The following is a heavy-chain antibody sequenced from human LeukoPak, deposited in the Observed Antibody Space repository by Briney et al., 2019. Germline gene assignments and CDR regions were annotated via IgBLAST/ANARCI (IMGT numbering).Heavy chain of an antibody. CDR1: GFTFSNAW. Sequence: GGSLRLSCAASGFTFSNAWMNWVRQAPGKGLEWVCRIKSKTDGGTTDYAAPVKGRFTISRDDSKNTLYLQMNSLKTEDTAVYYCARYMSYYYYGMDVWGQGTTVTVSS. CDR3: ARYMSYYYYGMDV. CDR2: IKSKTDGGTT. J-gene: IGHJ6*02. D-gene: IGHD5-18*01. V-gene: IGHV3-15*07.